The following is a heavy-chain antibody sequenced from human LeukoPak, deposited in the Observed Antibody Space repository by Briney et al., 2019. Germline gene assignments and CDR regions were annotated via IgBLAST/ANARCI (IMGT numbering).Heavy chain of an antibody. CDR3: AALVVVTGILGY. CDR2: IIPIFGTA. D-gene: IGHD2-21*02. J-gene: IGHJ4*02. CDR1: GGTFSSYA. V-gene: IGHV1-69*06. Sequence: ASVKVSCKASGGTFSSYAISWVRQAPGQGLEWMGRIIPIFGTANYAQKFQGRVTITADKSTSTAYMELSSLRSGDTAVYYCAALVVVTGILGYWGQRTLVAVSS.